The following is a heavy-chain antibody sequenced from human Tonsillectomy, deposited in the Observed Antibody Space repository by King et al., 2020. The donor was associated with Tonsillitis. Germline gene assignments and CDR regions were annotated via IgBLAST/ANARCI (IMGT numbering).Heavy chain of an antibody. D-gene: IGHD3-9*01. Sequence: VQLVESGAEVKKPGASVKVSCKTSGYTFTSYGISWVRQAPGHGLEWMGYVSAYNGNTISAQKLQGRVTMTTDTSTSTAYMELRSLRSDDTAVYYCARAKGPGNVLRFFDWSDYGGQGTRVTVSS. V-gene: IGHV1-18*01. J-gene: IGHJ4*02. CDR1: GYTFTSYG. CDR3: ARAKGPGNVLRFFDWSDY. CDR2: VSAYNGNT.